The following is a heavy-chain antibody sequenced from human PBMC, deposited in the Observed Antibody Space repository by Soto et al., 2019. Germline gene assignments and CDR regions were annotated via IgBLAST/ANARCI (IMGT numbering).Heavy chain of an antibody. CDR3: ATRITVFGLLIPPFDP. CDR1: GGSVNGYY. V-gene: IGHV4-34*01. Sequence: TLALTGAVYGGSVNGYYLNWIRQRPGKGLEWIGEINHTGGTHYNPSLKSRVTMSVDTSKNQFSLRLSSMTAADTAIYYCATRITVFGLLIPPFDPWGQGTQVTVSS. D-gene: IGHD3-3*01. CDR2: INHTGGT. J-gene: IGHJ5*02.